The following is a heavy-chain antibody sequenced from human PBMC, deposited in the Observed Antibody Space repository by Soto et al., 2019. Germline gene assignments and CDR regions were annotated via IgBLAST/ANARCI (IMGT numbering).Heavy chain of an antibody. CDR2: ISGSGGST. CDR1: GFTFSSYA. CDR3: AKDVVGGSDNGVDY. Sequence: EVQLLESGGGLVQPGGSLRLSCAASGFTFSSYAMSWVRQAPGKGLEWVSAISGSGGSTYYADSVKGRFTISRDNSKNPLYLQMNRLRAEDTAVYYCAKDVVGGSDNGVDYWGQGTLVTVSS. D-gene: IGHD1-26*01. V-gene: IGHV3-23*01. J-gene: IGHJ4*02.